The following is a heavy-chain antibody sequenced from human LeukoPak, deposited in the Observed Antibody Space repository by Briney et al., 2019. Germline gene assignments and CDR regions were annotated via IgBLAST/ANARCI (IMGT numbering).Heavy chain of an antibody. CDR1: GFSFSTYW. Sequence: GGSLRLSCAASGFSFSTYWMTWVRQAPGTGLEWVANINPAGSETYYVDPVKGRFSISRDNAKNLVYLQMNSLRAEDTAVYHCARFGYVAAVDVWGQGTPVTVSS. CDR2: INPAGSET. CDR3: ARFGYVAAVDV. V-gene: IGHV3-7*01. J-gene: IGHJ4*02. D-gene: IGHD2-15*01.